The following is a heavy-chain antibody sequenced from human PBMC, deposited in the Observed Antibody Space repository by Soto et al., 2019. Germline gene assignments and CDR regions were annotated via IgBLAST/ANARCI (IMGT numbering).Heavy chain of an antibody. D-gene: IGHD6-13*01. CDR3: ARAARSAAYYAMDV. CDR2: INAGNGNT. CDR1: GYTFINYA. V-gene: IGHV1-3*01. Sequence: QVHLVQSGAEVKKPGASVKVSCKASGYTFINYAIHWVRQAPGQRREWMGWINAGNGNTEYSQKFQGRVTIASDTSASTAYMDLSSLRSEDTAVYYCARAARSAAYYAMDVWGQGTTVTVSS. J-gene: IGHJ6*02.